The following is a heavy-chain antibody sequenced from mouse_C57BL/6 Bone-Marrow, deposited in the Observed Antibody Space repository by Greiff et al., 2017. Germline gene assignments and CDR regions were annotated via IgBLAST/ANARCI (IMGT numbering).Heavy chain of an antibody. J-gene: IGHJ3*01. Sequence: EVLLVESGAGLVKPGGSLKLSCAASGFTFSSYAMSWVRQTPEKRLEWVAYISSGSDYTYYADTVKGRFTISRDNARNTLYLQMSSLKSEDTAMYYCARDPFAYWGQGTLVTVSA. CDR2: ISSGSDYT. CDR1: GFTFSSYA. CDR3: ARDPFAY. V-gene: IGHV5S21*01.